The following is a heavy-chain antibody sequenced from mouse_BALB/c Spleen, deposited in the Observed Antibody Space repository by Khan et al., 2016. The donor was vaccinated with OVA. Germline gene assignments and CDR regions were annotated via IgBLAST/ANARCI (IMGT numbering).Heavy chain of an antibody. J-gene: IGHJ2*01. CDR3: AREAYRYDEYYFDY. V-gene: IGHV5-6-5*01. CDR2: ISSGGST. D-gene: IGHD2-14*01. Sequence: EVKLLESGGDSVKPGGSLKLSCAVSGFTFSTYAMSWVRQTPEKRLEWVASISSGGSTYYPDSVKGRFTISRDKARNIVYLQMTSLRSEDMAMYYCAREAYRYDEYYFDYWGQGTTLTVSS. CDR1: GFTFSTYA.